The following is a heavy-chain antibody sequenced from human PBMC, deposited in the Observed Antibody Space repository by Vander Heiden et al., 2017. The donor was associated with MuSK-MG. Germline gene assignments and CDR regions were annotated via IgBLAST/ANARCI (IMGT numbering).Heavy chain of an antibody. J-gene: IGHJ4*02. CDR3: ARVKWVVAATGFDY. D-gene: IGHD2-15*01. CDR2: IYYSGST. Sequence: QVQLQESGPGLVKPSETLSLTCTVSGGSVSSGSYYWSWIRQPPGKGLEWIGYIYYSGSTNYNPSLKSRVTISVDTSKNQFSLKLSSVTAADTAVYYCARVKWVVAATGFDYWGQGTLVTVSS. CDR1: GGSVSSGSYY. V-gene: IGHV4-61*01.